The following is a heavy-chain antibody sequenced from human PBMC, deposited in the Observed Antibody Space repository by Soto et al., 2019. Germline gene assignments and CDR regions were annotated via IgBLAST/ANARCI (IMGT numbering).Heavy chain of an antibody. CDR3: ARVLCSGGSCYSIWYFDL. J-gene: IGHJ2*01. CDR1: GYTFTSYG. D-gene: IGHD2-15*01. Sequence: QVQLVQSGAEVKKPGASVKVSCKASGYTFTSYGISWVRQAPGQGLEWMGWISAYNGNTNCAQKLQGRVTMTTDTSTSTAYMELRSLRSDDTAVYYCARVLCSGGSCYSIWYFDLWGRGTLVTVSS. V-gene: IGHV1-18*01. CDR2: ISAYNGNT.